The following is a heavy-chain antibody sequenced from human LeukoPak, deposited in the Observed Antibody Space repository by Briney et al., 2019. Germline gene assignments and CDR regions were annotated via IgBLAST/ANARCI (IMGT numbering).Heavy chain of an antibody. CDR3: ARDWDYSNYNSPTFYYMDV. J-gene: IGHJ6*03. CDR2: IYYSGST. V-gene: IGHV4-39*02. CDR1: GGSISSSSYY. D-gene: IGHD4-11*01. Sequence: PSETLSLTCTVSGGSISSSSYYWGWIRQPPGKGLEWIGSIYYSGSTYYNPSLKSRVTISVDTSKNQFSLKLSSVTAADTAVYYCARDWDYSNYNSPTFYYMDVWGKGTTVTVSS.